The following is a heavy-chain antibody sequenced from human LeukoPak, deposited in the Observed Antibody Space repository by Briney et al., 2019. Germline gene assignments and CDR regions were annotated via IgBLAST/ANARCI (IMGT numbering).Heavy chain of an antibody. Sequence: PSETLSLTCTVFGGSISGYYWSWIRQPPGKGLEWIGYIYPSGSASYNPSLISRVTILVDTSKNQFSLTLTSVTAADTAVYYCARLHASRAEEFDPWGQGTLVTVSS. D-gene: IGHD3-16*01. CDR3: ARLHASRAEEFDP. V-gene: IGHV4-59*03. CDR2: IYPSGSA. J-gene: IGHJ5*02. CDR1: GGSISGYY.